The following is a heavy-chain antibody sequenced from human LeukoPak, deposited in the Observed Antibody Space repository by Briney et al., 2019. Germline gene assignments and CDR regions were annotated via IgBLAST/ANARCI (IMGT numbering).Heavy chain of an antibody. D-gene: IGHD1-1*01. CDR3: TTGIDDGGGY. J-gene: IGHJ4*02. V-gene: IGHV3-15*07. CDR1: GFTFAKVW. Sequence: GGSLRLSCVSSGFTFAKVWMNWVRQAPGKDLEWVGRIKTNTDGEPTDYAAPVEGRFVISRDDSKKTLYLQMNSLRVEDTALYLCTTGIDDGGGYWGQGTMVTVSS. CDR2: IKTNTDGEPT.